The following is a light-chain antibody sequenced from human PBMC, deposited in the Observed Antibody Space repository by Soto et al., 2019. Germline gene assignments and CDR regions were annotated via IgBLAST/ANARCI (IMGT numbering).Light chain of an antibody. V-gene: IGLV2-14*01. CDR2: EVT. Sequence: QSVLTQPASVSGSPGQSITISCTGSSSDVGGYNYVSWYQQHPGKAPKLIIYEVTYRPSGVSNRFSGSKSGNTASLTIPGLQSEDEADYYCSSYTVANFLSYVFGTGTKVTVL. J-gene: IGLJ1*01. CDR1: SSDVGGYNY. CDR3: SSYTVANFLSYV.